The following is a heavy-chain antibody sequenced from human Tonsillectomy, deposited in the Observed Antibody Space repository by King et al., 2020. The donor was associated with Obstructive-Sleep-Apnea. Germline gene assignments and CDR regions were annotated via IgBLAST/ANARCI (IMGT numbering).Heavy chain of an antibody. CDR3: AKDFLYYYGSGSTDAFDM. J-gene: IGHJ3*02. V-gene: IGHV3-30*18. CDR2: ISYDGSYK. Sequence: VQLVESGGGVVQPGRSLRLSCAASGFTFSSYGMHWVRKAPGKGLEWVTVISYDGSYKYYADSVKGRFTVSRDNSKNTLYLQMNSLRAEDTAVYYCAKDFLYYYGSGSTDAFDMWGQGTMVTVSS. CDR1: GFTFSSYG. D-gene: IGHD3-10*01.